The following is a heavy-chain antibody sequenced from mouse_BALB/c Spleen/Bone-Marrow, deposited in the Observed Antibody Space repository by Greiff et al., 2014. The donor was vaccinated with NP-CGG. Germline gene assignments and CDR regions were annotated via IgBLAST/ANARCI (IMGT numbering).Heavy chain of an antibody. D-gene: IGHD1-1*02. J-gene: IGHJ4*01. V-gene: IGHV5-4*02. CDR2: ISDGGSYT. CDR3: ARSGEKYGAMDY. Sequence: EVQLVESGGGLVKPGESLKLSCTASGFIFSDYYMYWVRQTPEKRLEWVAAISDGGSYTYYPDSVKGRFTISRDNAKNNLYLQMSSLKSEDTAMYYCARSGEKYGAMDYWGQGTSVTVSS. CDR1: GFIFSDYY.